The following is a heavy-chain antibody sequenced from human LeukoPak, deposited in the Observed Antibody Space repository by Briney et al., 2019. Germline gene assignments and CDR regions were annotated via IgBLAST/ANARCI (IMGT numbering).Heavy chain of an antibody. V-gene: IGHV3-48*04. CDR3: ARNDYGDPDEYFQH. CDR2: ISSSSSTI. J-gene: IGHJ1*01. Sequence: GGSLRLSCAASGFTFSSYSMNWVRQAPGKGLEWVSYISSSSSTIYYADSVKGRFTISRDNAKNSLYLQMNSLRAEDTAVYYCARNDYGDPDEYFQHWGQGTLVTVSS. D-gene: IGHD4-17*01. CDR1: GFTFSSYS.